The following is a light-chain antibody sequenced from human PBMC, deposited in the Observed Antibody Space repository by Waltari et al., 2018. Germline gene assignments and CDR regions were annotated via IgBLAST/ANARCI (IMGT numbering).Light chain of an antibody. CDR3: QHRSTWPPT. V-gene: IGKV3-11*01. J-gene: IGKJ4*01. CDR1: QSITNY. Sequence: EIVLTQSPATLSLSPGERATLSCRASQSITNYLAWYQQKPGQAPRLRIYDSISRATGIPARFSGGGSGTDFTLTITSLEPEDFAFYYCQHRSTWPPTFGGGTNVVL. CDR2: DSI.